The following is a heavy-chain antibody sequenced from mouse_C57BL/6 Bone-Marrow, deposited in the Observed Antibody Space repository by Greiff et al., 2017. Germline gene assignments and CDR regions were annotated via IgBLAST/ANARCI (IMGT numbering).Heavy chain of an antibody. D-gene: IGHD1-1*01. CDR3: AREDTTVPLYYAMDY. CDR2: ISGGGGNT. CDR1: GFTFSSYT. J-gene: IGHJ4*01. V-gene: IGHV5-9*01. Sequence: EVMLVESGGGLVKPGGSLKLSCAASGFTFSSYTMSWVRQTPEKRLEWVATISGGGGNTYYPASVKGRFTISSANSKNTLDLQMSGLRSEDTALYYCAREDTTVPLYYAMDYWGQGTSVTVSS.